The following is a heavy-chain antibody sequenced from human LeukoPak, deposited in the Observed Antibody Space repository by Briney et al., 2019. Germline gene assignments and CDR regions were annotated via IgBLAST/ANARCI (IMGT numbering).Heavy chain of an antibody. CDR1: GFTFSSYG. CDR3: AKGQNDYGDYYYGMDV. CDR2: ISYDGSNK. V-gene: IGHV3-30*18. Sequence: GSLRLSCVASGFTFSSYGMHWVRQAPGKGLEWVAVISYDGSNKYYADSVKGRFTISRDNSKNTLYLQMNSLRAEDTAVYYCAKGQNDYGDYYYGMDVWGQGTTVTVSS. D-gene: IGHD4-17*01. J-gene: IGHJ6*02.